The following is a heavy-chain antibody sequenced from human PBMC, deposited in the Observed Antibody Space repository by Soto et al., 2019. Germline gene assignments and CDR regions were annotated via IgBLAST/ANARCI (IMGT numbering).Heavy chain of an antibody. CDR1: GGSISSGGYY. Sequence: QVQLQESGPGLVKPSQTLSLTCTVSGGSISSGGYYWSWIRQHPGKGLEWIGYIYYSGSTYYNPSLKSRVTISVDTSKNQFSLKLSSVTAADTAVCYCARGPPRGEWLLVGWFDPWGQGTLVTVSS. D-gene: IGHD3-3*01. V-gene: IGHV4-31*03. CDR2: IYYSGST. CDR3: ARGPPRGEWLLVGWFDP. J-gene: IGHJ5*02.